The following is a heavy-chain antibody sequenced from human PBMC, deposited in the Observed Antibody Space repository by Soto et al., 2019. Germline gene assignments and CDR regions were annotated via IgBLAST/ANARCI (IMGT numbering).Heavy chain of an antibody. J-gene: IGHJ3*02. CDR3: TRTLIDCGGDCYDAFDI. Sequence: GGSLRLSCAASEFTFRSYAMHWVRQAAGKGLEWVAVISYDGSNEYYADSVKGRFTIFRDNSKNTLYLQMSSLRDEDTAVYYCTRTLIDCGGDCYDAFDIWGRGKMVTVSS. V-gene: IGHV3-30-3*01. CDR2: ISYDGSNE. CDR1: EFTFRSYA. D-gene: IGHD2-21*02.